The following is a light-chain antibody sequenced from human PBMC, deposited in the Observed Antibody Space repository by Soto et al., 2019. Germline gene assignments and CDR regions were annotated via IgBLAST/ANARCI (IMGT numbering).Light chain of an antibody. CDR3: HQYGSSPDT. CDR2: GAS. J-gene: IGKJ2*01. Sequence: EIVLTQSPGTLSLSPGERATLSCRASQSVSSSYLAWYQQKPGQAPRLLIYGASSRANGIPDRFSGSGSGTDFTRTISRLEPEDFAVYYCHQYGSSPDTFCQGTNLEIK. CDR1: QSVSSSY. V-gene: IGKV3-20*01.